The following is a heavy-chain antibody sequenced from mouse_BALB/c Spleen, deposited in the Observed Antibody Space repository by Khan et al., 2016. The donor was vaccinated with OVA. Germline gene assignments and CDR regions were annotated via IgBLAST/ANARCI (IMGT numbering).Heavy chain of an antibody. J-gene: IGHJ3*01. CDR3: ARWFTY. Sequence: VQLKESGPGLVKPSQSLSLTCTVTGYSITSDYAWNWIRQFPGNKLEWMGYISYSGSTNYNPALKSRISITRDTSKNQFFLQLNSVTTEDTATYYCARWFTYWGQGTLVTVS. CDR2: ISYSGST. V-gene: IGHV3-2*02. CDR1: GYSITSDYA.